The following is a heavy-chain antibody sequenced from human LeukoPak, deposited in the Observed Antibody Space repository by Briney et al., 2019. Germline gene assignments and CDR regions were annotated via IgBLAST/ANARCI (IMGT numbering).Heavy chain of an antibody. J-gene: IGHJ5*02. CDR3: ARGGDSTGWFDP. D-gene: IGHD3-10*01. V-gene: IGHV1-24*01. CDR1: GYTLTELS. Sequence: GASVKVSCKVSGYTLTELSMHWVRQAPGKGLEWMGGFDPEDGETIYAQKFLGRVTMTEDTSTDTAYMELSSLRSEDTAVYYCARGGDSTGWFDPWGQGTLVTVSS. CDR2: FDPEDGET.